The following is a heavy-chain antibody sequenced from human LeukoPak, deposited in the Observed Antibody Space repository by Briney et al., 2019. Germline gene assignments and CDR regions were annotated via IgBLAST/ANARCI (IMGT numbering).Heavy chain of an antibody. Sequence: PSETLSLTCAVDGGSFSGYYWSWLRQPPGKGLEWSGEINHSGSTNYNPSLKSRVTISVDTSKNQFSLKLSPVTAADTAVYYCARSIGSSWNPTDYWGQGTLVTVSS. CDR3: ARSIGSSWNPTDY. D-gene: IGHD6-13*01. V-gene: IGHV4-34*01. CDR1: GGSFSGYY. J-gene: IGHJ4*02. CDR2: INHSGST.